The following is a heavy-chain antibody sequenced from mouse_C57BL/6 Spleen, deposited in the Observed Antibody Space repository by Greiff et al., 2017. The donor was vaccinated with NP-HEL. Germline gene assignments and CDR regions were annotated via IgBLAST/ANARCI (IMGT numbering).Heavy chain of an antibody. Sequence: VQLQQSGTELVKPGASVKLSCKASGYTFTSYWMHWVKQRPGQGLEWIGNINPSNGGTNYNEKFKSKDTLNVDKSASTAYMQISSLTSEASAVYYWAREDDYDSPLDYWGQGTTLTVSS. CDR3: AREDDYDSPLDY. J-gene: IGHJ2*01. CDR2: INPSNGGT. D-gene: IGHD2-4*01. V-gene: IGHV1-53*01. CDR1: GYTFTSYW.